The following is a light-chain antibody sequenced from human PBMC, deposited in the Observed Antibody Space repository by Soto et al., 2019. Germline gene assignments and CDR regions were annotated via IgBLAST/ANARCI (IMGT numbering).Light chain of an antibody. CDR1: SSNIGSHY. CDR2: RND. J-gene: IGLJ3*02. CDR3: AVWDDSLSGWV. Sequence: QSVLTQPPSASGTPGQRVIISCSGSSSNIGSHYVFWFQQLPGTAPKLLLYRNDQRPSGVPDRFSGSKSGTSASLAISGLRSEDEADYSCAVWDDSLSGWVFGGGTQLTVL. V-gene: IGLV1-47*01.